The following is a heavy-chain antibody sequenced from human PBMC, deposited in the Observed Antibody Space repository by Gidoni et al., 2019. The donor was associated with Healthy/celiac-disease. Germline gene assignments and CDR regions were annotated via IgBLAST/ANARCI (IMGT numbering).Heavy chain of an antibody. D-gene: IGHD3-22*01. V-gene: IGHV5-51*01. J-gene: IGHJ4*02. CDR2: IYPGDSDT. Sequence: EVQLVQSGAEVQKPGESLKISCQGSGYSFTSYWIGWVRQMPGKGLEWLGIIYPGDSDTIYSPSFQGQVTISADKSISPAYLQWSSLKASDTAMYYCASVTSGYYQSFDYWGQGTLVTVSS. CDR1: GYSFTSYW. CDR3: ASVTSGYYQSFDY.